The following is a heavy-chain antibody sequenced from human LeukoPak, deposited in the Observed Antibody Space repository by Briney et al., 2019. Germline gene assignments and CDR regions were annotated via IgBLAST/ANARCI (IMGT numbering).Heavy chain of an antibody. V-gene: IGHV3-48*04. J-gene: IGHJ6*03. D-gene: IGHD6-19*01. CDR1: GFTFSSYS. CDR3: ARDTDSSGYYYYMDA. CDR2: ISSSSSTI. Sequence: GGSLRLSCAASGFTFSSYSMNWVRQAPGKGLEWVSYISSSSSTIYYADSVKGRFTISRDNAKNSLYLQMNSLRAEDTAVYYCARDTDSSGYYYYMDAWGKGTTVTVYS.